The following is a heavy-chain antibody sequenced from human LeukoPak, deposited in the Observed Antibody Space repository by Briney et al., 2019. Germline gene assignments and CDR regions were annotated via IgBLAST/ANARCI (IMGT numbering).Heavy chain of an antibody. D-gene: IGHD3-3*01. Sequence: SSVKVSCKASGDTFTSYDINWVRQATGQGLEWMGWMNPNSGNTGYAQKFQGRVTITRNTSISTAYMELSSLRSEDTAVYYCARGGYDFWSGYYPQLYNRFEPWGQGTLVTVSS. CDR1: GDTFTSYD. CDR3: ARGGYDFWSGYYPQLYNRFEP. V-gene: IGHV1-8*03. CDR2: MNPNSGNT. J-gene: IGHJ5*02.